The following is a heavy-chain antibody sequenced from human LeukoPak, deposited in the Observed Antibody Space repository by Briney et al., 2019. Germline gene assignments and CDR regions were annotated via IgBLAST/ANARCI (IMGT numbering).Heavy chain of an antibody. J-gene: IGHJ4*02. D-gene: IGHD3-22*01. CDR3: ARNDSSGYFDY. V-gene: IGHV4-38-2*01. CDR2: IYHSGST. CDR1: GYSISSGYY. Sequence: KPSETLSLTCAVSGYSISSGYYWGWIRQPPGKGLEWIGSIYHSGSTHYRPSLKSRVTISVDTSKNQFSLKLSSVTAADTAVYYCARNDSSGYFDYWGQGTLVTVSS.